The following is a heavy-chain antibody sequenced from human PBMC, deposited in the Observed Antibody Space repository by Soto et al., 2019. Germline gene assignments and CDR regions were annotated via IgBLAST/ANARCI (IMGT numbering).Heavy chain of an antibody. CDR3: ARGDSYYDFGIEC. D-gene: IGHD3-3*01. J-gene: IGHJ4*02. CDR2: MSGSGART. V-gene: IGHV3-23*01. Sequence: GGSLRLSCAVSGVTFSNYAMSWVRQAPGNGLEWVTSMSGSGARTYYADSVKGRITTSRDNSKNTRFLQVSSLRDEDMAVYYCARGDSYYDFGIECWGQGTVVTVSS. CDR1: GVTFSNYA.